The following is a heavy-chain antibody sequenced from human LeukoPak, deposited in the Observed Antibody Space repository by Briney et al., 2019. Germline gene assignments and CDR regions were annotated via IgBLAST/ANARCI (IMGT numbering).Heavy chain of an antibody. CDR3: ARGGQRFGELLFDY. D-gene: IGHD3-10*01. Sequence: PGGSLRLSCAASGFDFSDYSMNWVRQTTGKGLEWVSSISSSSNDIYYADSLKGRFTISRDNAKSSVYLQMNSLGADDTAVYYCARGGQRFGELLFDYWGQASLVIVSS. J-gene: IGHJ4*02. V-gene: IGHV3-21*01. CDR1: GFDFSDYS. CDR2: ISSSSNDI.